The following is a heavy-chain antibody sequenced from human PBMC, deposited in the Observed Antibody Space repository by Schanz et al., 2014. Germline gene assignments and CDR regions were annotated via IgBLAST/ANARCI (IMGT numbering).Heavy chain of an antibody. J-gene: IGHJ4*02. CDR2: ISYDGSNK. Sequence: VQLVESGGGLVKPGGSLRLSCEASEFTFSSYGMHWVRQAPGKGLEWVAVISYDGSNKYYADSVKGRFTISRDNSKNTLYLQMNTLRAEDTAVYYCARDRGYCSGGSCLTFDYWGQGTLVTVSS. D-gene: IGHD2-15*01. CDR1: EFTFSSYG. V-gene: IGHV3-30*03. CDR3: ARDRGYCSGGSCLTFDY.